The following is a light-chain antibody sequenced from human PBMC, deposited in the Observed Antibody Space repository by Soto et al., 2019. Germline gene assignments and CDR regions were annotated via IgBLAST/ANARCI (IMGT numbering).Light chain of an antibody. CDR1: GSNIGAGYD. Sequence: QSVLTQPPSVSGAPGQRVTISCTGSGSNIGAGYDVHWYQQLPGTAPKLLIYGNSNRPSGVPDRFSGSKSGTSASLAITGLQAEDEADYYCQSYDSSLSGLLFGGGTKLTVL. V-gene: IGLV1-40*01. CDR2: GNS. CDR3: QSYDSSLSGLL. J-gene: IGLJ2*01.